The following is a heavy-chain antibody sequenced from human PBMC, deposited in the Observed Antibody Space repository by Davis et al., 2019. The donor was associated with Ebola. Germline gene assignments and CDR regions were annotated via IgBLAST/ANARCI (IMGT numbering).Heavy chain of an antibody. D-gene: IGHD3-16*02. J-gene: IGHJ6*04. Sequence: GESLKISCAASGFTFSNAWMSWVRQAPGKGLEWVGRIKSKTDGGTTDYAAPVKGRFTISRDDSKNTLYLKMNSLKTEDTAVYYCTTDLTYYDYVWGSYRTPWYYGMDVWGKGTTVTVSS. CDR2: IKSKTDGGTT. CDR3: TTDLTYYDYVWGSYRTPWYYGMDV. CDR1: GFTFSNAW. V-gene: IGHV3-15*01.